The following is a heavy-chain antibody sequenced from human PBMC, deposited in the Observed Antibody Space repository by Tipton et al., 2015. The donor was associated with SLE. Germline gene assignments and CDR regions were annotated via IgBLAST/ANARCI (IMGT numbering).Heavy chain of an antibody. V-gene: IGHV1-8*01. J-gene: IGHJ5*02. CDR1: GYTFTNHN. Sequence: QLVQSGAEVRKPGASVKVSCKASGYTFTNHNLNWVRQATGQGLEWMGWMNPSSGQTGYAQKFQGRVTMTWDTSMSTAYMELSSLRYDDTAVYYCVRSWTTRWFDPWGQGTLVTVSS. CDR2: MNPSSGQT. CDR3: VRSWTTRWFDP. D-gene: IGHD1-1*01.